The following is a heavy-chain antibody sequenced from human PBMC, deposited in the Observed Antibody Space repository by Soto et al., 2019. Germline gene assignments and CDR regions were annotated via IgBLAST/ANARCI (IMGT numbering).Heavy chain of an antibody. D-gene: IGHD3-9*01. Sequence: QVPLVESGGGVVQPGRSLRLSCAASGFTFSGYAMHWIRQAPGKGLEWVAVISYDGSNKYYADSVKGRFTISRDNSKNTLYLQMNSLRAEDTPVYYCARAGYDILTASYFDYWGQSTVITVSS. CDR2: ISYDGSNK. CDR1: GFTFSGYA. CDR3: ARAGYDILTASYFDY. V-gene: IGHV3-30-3*01. J-gene: IGHJ4*02.